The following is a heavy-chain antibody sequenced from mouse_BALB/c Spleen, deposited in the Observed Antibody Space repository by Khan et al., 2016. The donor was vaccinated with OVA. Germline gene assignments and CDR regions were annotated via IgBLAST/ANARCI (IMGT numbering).Heavy chain of an antibody. D-gene: IGHD1-3*01. Sequence: VQLQQSGTVLARPGASVKMSCKASGYSFTSYWMYWIKQRPGQGLEWIGGIYPGNSDTSYNQKFKGKAKLTAGTSASTAYMEFSSLTNEDSAVYYGTRGGYSSFAYWGQGNLV. CDR1: GYSFTSYW. CDR3: TRGGYSSFAY. J-gene: IGHJ3*01. CDR2: IYPGNSDT. V-gene: IGHV1-5*01.